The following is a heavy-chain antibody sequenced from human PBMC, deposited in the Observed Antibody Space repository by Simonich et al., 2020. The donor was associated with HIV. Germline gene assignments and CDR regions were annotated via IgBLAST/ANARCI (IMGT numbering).Heavy chain of an antibody. Sequence: QVQLQQWGAGLLKSSETLSLTCAIDGVSFSTYYWNWIRQPPGKGLEWIREIDHSGSTNYNRSLKSQVTISVDTSKNQFSLKLTSVTAADTAVYYCARQSGYVDAFDTWGQGTMVTVSS. D-gene: IGHD5-12*01. V-gene: IGHV4-34*01. CDR1: GVSFSTYY. J-gene: IGHJ3*02. CDR2: IDHSGST. CDR3: ARQSGYVDAFDT.